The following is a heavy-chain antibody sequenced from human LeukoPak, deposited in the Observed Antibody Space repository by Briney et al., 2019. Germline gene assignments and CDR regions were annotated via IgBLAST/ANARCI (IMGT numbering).Heavy chain of an antibody. CDR1: GGSFSGYY. CDR2: ISHSGRT. V-gene: IGHV4-34*01. CDR3: ARLDDEVGIDY. D-gene: IGHD1-26*01. Sequence: SETLSLTCAVYGGSFSGYYWNWIRQSPGKGLEWIGEISHSGRTIYNPSLKSRFTISVDMSMNQFSLRLSSVTAADTAVYYCARLDDEVGIDYWGQGTLVTVSS. J-gene: IGHJ4*02.